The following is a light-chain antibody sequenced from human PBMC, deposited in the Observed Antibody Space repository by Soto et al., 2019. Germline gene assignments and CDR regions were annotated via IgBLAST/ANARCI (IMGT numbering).Light chain of an antibody. CDR1: QSVTSS. J-gene: IGKJ1*01. V-gene: IGKV3-11*01. CDR3: HQRSDWQT. CDR2: GAS. Sequence: EIVLTHSPATLSLSPGERATLSCRASQSVTSSLAWYQQKPGQAPRLLIYGASNRATGLPARFSGSGSGTDFTLTIRSLEPEDFAVYFCHQRSDWQTFGQGTRVEIK.